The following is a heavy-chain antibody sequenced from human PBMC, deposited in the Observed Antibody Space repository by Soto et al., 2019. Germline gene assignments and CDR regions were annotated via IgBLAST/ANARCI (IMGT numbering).Heavy chain of an antibody. V-gene: IGHV4-34*01. Sequence: PSETLSLTRAVDGGSFGGYYWRWIRQPPGKGLEWIGEINHSGSTNYNPSLKSRVTISVDTSKNQFSLKLSSVTAADTAVYDCARGYDSSGYNWFDPWGQGTLVTVSS. CDR3: ARGYDSSGYNWFDP. CDR1: GGSFGGYY. CDR2: INHSGST. J-gene: IGHJ5*02. D-gene: IGHD3-22*01.